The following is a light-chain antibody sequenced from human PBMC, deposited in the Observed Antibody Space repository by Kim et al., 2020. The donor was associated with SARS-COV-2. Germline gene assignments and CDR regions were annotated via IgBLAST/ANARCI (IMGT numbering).Light chain of an antibody. Sequence: ENVLTQSPTTLSLSPGERVTLSCRASQSVSNSYLAWYQQKSGQAPRLLIYHASTRASGIPDRFSGSGSGTDFTLTISRLEPEDFAVYFCLQYGDSLRTFGQGTKVDIK. CDR3: LQYGDSLRT. CDR1: QSVSNSY. V-gene: IGKV3-20*01. J-gene: IGKJ1*01. CDR2: HAS.